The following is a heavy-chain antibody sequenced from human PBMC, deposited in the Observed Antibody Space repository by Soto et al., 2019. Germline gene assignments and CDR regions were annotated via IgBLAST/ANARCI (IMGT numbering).Heavy chain of an antibody. V-gene: IGHV3-9*01. CDR2: ISWNSGSI. CDR3: AKEGGYSIDY. J-gene: IGHJ4*02. CDR1: GFTFDDYA. D-gene: IGHD6-13*01. Sequence: EVQLVESGGGLVQPGRSLRLSCAASGFTFDDYAMHWVRQAPGKGLEWVSGISWNSGSIGYADSVKGRFTISRDNAKNSLYLQMNSLRAKDTALYYCAKEGGYSIDYWGQGTLVTVSS.